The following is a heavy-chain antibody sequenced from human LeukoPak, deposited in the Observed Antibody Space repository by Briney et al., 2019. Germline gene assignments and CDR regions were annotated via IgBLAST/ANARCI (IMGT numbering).Heavy chain of an antibody. D-gene: IGHD3-10*01. CDR3: ATDHYGSGSYYNY. Sequence: GRSLGLSGAASGFTFSSYAVSWVRQAPGKGLDLVSAISGSGGSTYYADSVKGRFTISRDNSKNTLYLQMNSLRAEDTAVYYCATDHYGSGSYYNYWGQGTLVTVSS. CDR1: GFTFSSYA. J-gene: IGHJ4*02. V-gene: IGHV3-23*01. CDR2: ISGSGGST.